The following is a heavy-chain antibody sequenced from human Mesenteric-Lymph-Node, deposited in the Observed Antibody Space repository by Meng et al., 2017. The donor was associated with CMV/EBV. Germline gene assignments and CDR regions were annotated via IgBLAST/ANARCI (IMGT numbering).Heavy chain of an antibody. Sequence: GGSLRLSCAASGFTFSSYWMHWVRQAPGKGLEWVANIKQDGSEKYYVDSVKGRFTISRDNAKNSLYLQMNSLRAEDTAVYYCARDYSSSWYHHYYYYGMDVWGQGTTVTVSS. J-gene: IGHJ6*02. CDR3: ARDYSSSWYHHYYYYGMDV. D-gene: IGHD6-13*01. CDR1: GFTFSSYW. CDR2: IKQDGSEK. V-gene: IGHV3-7*01.